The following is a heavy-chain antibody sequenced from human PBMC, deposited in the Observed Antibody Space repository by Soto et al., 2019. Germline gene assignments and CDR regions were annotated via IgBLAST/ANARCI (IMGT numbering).Heavy chain of an antibody. CDR2: IAYDGSNK. CDR1: GFTFSSYA. CDR3: ARDPGTDYEGYFDY. D-gene: IGHD4-17*01. Sequence: GGSLRLSCAASGFTFSSYAMHWVRQAPGKGLEWVAVIAYDGSNKYYADSVKGRFTISRDNSKNTLFPQMNSLRDEDTAVYYCARDPGTDYEGYFDYWGQGTLVTVSS. V-gene: IGHV3-30-3*01. J-gene: IGHJ4*02.